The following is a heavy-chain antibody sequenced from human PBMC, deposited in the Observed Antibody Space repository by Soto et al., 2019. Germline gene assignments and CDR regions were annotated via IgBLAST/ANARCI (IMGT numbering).Heavy chain of an antibody. D-gene: IGHD5-18*01. CDR3: ARHGYSYGIRTHYYYGMDV. CDR1: GYSFTSYW. Sequence: GESLKISCKGSGYSFTSYWIGWVRQMPGKGLDWMGIIYPGDSDTRYSPSFQGQVTISADNSISTAYLQWSSLKASDTAMYYCARHGYSYGIRTHYYYGMDVWGQGTTVTVSS. J-gene: IGHJ6*02. CDR2: IYPGDSDT. V-gene: IGHV5-51*01.